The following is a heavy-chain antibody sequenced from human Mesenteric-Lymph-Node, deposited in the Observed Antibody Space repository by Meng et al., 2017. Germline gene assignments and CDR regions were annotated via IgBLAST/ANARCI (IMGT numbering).Heavy chain of an antibody. V-gene: IGHV3-15*01. Sequence: GESLKISCAASGFTFSNAWMSWVRQAPGKGLEWVGRIKSKTDGGTTDYAAPVKGRFTISRDDSKNTLYLQMNSLRAEDTAVYYCASEDYDILTGVEFDYWGQGTLVTVSS. CDR3: ASEDYDILTGVEFDY. CDR2: IKSKTDGGTT. D-gene: IGHD3-9*01. CDR1: GFTFSNAW. J-gene: IGHJ4*02.